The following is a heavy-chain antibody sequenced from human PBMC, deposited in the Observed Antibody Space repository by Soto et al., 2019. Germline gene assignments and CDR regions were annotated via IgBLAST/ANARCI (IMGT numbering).Heavy chain of an antibody. CDR1: GYTFTSYD. V-gene: IGHV1-8*01. J-gene: IGHJ6*03. CDR2: MNPNSGNT. D-gene: IGHD3-3*01. Sequence: QVQLVQSGAAVKKPGASVKVSCKASGYTFTSYDINWVRQATGQGLEWMGWMNPNSGNTGYAQKFQGRVTMTRSTSISTAYMERGSLRSEDTAVYYCARYPHVPYYYFWGGYYSTNYYDYYMDVWGKGTTVTVSS. CDR3: ARYPHVPYYYFWGGYYSTNYYDYYMDV.